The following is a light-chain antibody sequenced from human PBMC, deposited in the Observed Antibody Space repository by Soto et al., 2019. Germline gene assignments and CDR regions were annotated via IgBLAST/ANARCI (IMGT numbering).Light chain of an antibody. J-gene: IGLJ2*01. CDR3: SSYTSSSTLGV. CDR2: DVS. CDR1: SSDVGGYIY. Sequence: QSALTQPASMSGSPGQSITISCAGTSSDVGGYIYVSWYQQHPGKAPKLMIYDVSNRPSGVSNRFSGSKSGNTASLTISGLQTKDEADYYCSSYTSSSTLGVFGGGTKVTVL. V-gene: IGLV2-14*01.